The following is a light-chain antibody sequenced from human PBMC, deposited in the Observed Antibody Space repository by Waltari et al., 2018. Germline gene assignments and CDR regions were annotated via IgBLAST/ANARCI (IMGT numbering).Light chain of an antibody. V-gene: IGKV3-20*01. J-gene: IGKJ4*01. Sequence: EIVLTQSPGTLSLSPGDRATLSCRASQSVSNNFLAWYQQRPGQTPRLLIYSASSRATCIPGRFSGSGAGNDFTLTITRLEPEDAAVYYCQQFHTSPRTFGGGTKVEVK. CDR2: SAS. CDR3: QQFHTSPRT. CDR1: QSVSNNF.